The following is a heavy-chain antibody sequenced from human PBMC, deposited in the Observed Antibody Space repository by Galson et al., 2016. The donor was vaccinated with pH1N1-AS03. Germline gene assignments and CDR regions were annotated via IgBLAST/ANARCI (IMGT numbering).Heavy chain of an antibody. V-gene: IGHV3-74*01. D-gene: IGHD2-21*01. CDR1: GFTFSSYW. CDR2: TNSDGRST. Sequence: PGESLKISCAASGFTFSSYWMDWVRQAPGQGPVWIARTNSDGRSTNYADSVKGRFPISRDNARNTLSLQPTSLRAEATAVHFCARDPLWVGRTGYYFDLWGPGTLVTVAS. CDR3: ARDPLWVGRTGYYFDL. J-gene: IGHJ4*02.